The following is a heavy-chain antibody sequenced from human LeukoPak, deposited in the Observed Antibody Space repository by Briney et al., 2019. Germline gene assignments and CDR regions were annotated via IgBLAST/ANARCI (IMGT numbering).Heavy chain of an antibody. V-gene: IGHV3-53*01. CDR2: IYSGGST. D-gene: IGHD5-18*01. J-gene: IGHJ4*02. CDR1: GFTVSSNY. CDR3: ARVDTYSYGYDY. Sequence: PGGSLRRSCAASGFTVSSNYMSWVRQAPGKGLEWVSVIYSGGSTYYADSVKGRFTISRDNSKNTLYLQMNSLRAEDTAVYYCARVDTYSYGYDYWGQGTLVTVSS.